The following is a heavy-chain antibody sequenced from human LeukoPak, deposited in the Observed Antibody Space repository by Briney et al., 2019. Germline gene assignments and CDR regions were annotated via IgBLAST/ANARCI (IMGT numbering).Heavy chain of an antibody. CDR3: ARGFWGYDSSGYYYAYYYYYMDV. V-gene: IGHV1-69*06. CDR1: GGTFSSYA. Sequence: SVKVSCKASGGTFSSYAISWVRQAPGQGLEWMGGIIPIFGTANYAQKFRGRVTITADKSTRTAYMELSSLRSEDTAVYYCARGFWGYDSSGYYYAYYYYYMDVWGKGTTVTISS. J-gene: IGHJ6*03. CDR2: IIPIFGTA. D-gene: IGHD3-22*01.